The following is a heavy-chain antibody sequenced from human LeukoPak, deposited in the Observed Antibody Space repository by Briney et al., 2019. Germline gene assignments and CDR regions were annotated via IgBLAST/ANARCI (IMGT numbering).Heavy chain of an antibody. J-gene: IGHJ3*02. CDR2: ISYDGTNK. Sequence: GGSLRLSCVASGFTFSRYAMHWVRQAPGKGLEWVTFISYDGTNKYYADSVKGRFTISRDNSKNTLYLQMNSLRAEDTAVYYCARDRGGIFDIWGQGTMVTVSS. CDR3: ARDRGGIFDI. V-gene: IGHV3-30-3*01. CDR1: GFTFSRYA. D-gene: IGHD3-10*01.